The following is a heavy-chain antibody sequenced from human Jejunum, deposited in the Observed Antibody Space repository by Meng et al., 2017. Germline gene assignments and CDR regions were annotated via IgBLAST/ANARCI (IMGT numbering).Heavy chain of an antibody. CDR1: GGSLTGYY. CDR2: IHFSGTT. V-gene: IGHV4-34*01. Sequence: HVHLQLWGGGMLKSSDTRSRTFAVYGGSLTGYYWSWIRQAPEKGLEYIGDIHFSGTTTYMPSLRSRLTLSVDTSNNHFSLKLNSVTAADTATYYCVRRRSGASSLFDLWGPGTLVTVSS. J-gene: IGHJ5*02. CDR3: VRRRSGASSLFDL. D-gene: IGHD2-15*01.